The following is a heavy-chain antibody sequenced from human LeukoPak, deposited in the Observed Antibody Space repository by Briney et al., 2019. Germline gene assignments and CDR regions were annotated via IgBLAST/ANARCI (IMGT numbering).Heavy chain of an antibody. CDR1: GFTFSSYS. J-gene: IGHJ6*03. CDR3: ARDGAGSSLYMDV. CDR2: ISSSSSYI. D-gene: IGHD6-6*01. V-gene: IGHV3-21*01. Sequence: GGSLRLSCVASGFTFSSYSIEWVRQAPGKGLEWVSSISSSSSYIYYADSVKGRFTISRDNAKNSLYLQMNSLRAEDTAVYYCARDGAGSSLYMDVWGKGTTVTVSS.